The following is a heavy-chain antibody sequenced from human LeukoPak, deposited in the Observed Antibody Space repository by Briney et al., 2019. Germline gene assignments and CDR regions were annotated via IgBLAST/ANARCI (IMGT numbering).Heavy chain of an antibody. D-gene: IGHD3-22*01. CDR3: ARDYRYDSSGYYFP. V-gene: IGHV1-18*01. CDR2: ISAYNGNT. Sequence: ASVKVSCKASGYTFTSYGISWVRQAPGQGLEWMGWISAYNGNTNYAQKLQGRVTMTTDTSTSTAYMVLRSLRSDDTAVYYCARDYRYDSSGYYFPWGQGTLVTVSS. J-gene: IGHJ5*02. CDR1: GYTFTSYG.